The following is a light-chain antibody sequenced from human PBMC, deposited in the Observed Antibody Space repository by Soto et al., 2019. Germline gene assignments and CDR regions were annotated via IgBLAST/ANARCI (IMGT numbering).Light chain of an antibody. CDR2: DAS. CDR3: QQRSNWPRVT. Sequence: QSPDSMSVAPGERATLPCRASQSVSSNLAWYQQKPGQAPRLLIYDASNRATGIPARFSGSGSGTDFTLTISSLEPEDFAVYYCQQRSNWPRVTFGPGTKVDIK. V-gene: IGKV3-11*01. CDR1: QSVSSN. J-gene: IGKJ3*01.